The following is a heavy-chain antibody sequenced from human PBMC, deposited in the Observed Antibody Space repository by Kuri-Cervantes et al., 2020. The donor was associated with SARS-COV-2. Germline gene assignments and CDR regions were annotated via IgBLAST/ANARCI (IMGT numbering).Heavy chain of an antibody. D-gene: IGHD5-18*01. CDR2: IGPSGTTK. CDR3: ARGGVDTAMGADY. J-gene: IGHJ4*02. V-gene: IGHV3-11*04. Sequence: GGPLRPSCTASGFISSDYYMTWIRQAPGKGLEWVSNIGPSGTTKYYADSVKGRFTISRDNAKNSLYLQMSSLRAEDTAVYYCARGGVDTAMGADYWGQGTLVTVSS. CDR1: GFISSDYY.